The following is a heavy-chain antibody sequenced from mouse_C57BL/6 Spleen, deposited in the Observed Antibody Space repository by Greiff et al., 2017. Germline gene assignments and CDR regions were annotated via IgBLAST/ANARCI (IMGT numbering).Heavy chain of an antibody. J-gene: IGHJ2*01. D-gene: IGHD1-1*01. V-gene: IGHV7-3*01. Sequence: EVQLVESGGGLVQPGGSLSLSCAASGFTFTDYYMSWVRQPPGKALEWLGFIRNKANGYTTEYSASVKGRFTISRDNSQSILYLQMNALRAEDSATYYCARYRGYGSSWYFDYWGQGTTLTVSS. CDR3: ARYRGYGSSWYFDY. CDR2: IRNKANGYTT. CDR1: GFTFTDYY.